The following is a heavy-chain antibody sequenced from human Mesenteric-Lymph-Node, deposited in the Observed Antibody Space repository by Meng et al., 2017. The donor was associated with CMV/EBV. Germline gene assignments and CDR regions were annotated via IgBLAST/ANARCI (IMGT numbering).Heavy chain of an antibody. D-gene: IGHD5-12*01. Sequence: GESLKISCAAAGSTFSNYIMHWVRQAAGKGLEWVAVIWYDESNKYYGDSVRGRFIISRDNSKNTLFLQMNSLRAEDTAVYYCAKNSRLSHNCGMDVWGQGTTVTVSS. CDR2: IWYDESNK. CDR1: GSTFSNYI. J-gene: IGHJ6*02. V-gene: IGHV3-33*06. CDR3: AKNSRLSHNCGMDV.